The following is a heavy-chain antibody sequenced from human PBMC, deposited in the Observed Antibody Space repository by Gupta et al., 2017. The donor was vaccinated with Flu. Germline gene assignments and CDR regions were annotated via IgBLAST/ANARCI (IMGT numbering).Heavy chain of an antibody. CDR1: GFTFSSYA. CDR2: ISGSGRST. V-gene: IGHV3-23*01. CDR3: AKDLDYYDASGD. D-gene: IGHD3-16*01. Sequence: EVKLLESGGGLVQPGGSLRLSCAASGFTFSSYAMTWVRQAPGKGLQWVSSISGSGRSTYYADSVRGRFRVSRDKSKMTLFLSMNNLRVEDTAVYYCAKDLDYYDASGDWGQGTLVIVSS. J-gene: IGHJ4*02.